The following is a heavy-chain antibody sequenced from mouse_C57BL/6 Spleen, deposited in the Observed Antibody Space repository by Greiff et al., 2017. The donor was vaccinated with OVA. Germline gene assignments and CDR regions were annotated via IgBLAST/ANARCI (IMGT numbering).Heavy chain of an antibody. CDR2: IYPGDGDT. CDR3: ARRCNSGYYFDY. CDR1: GYAFSSYW. V-gene: IGHV1-80*01. Sequence: QVQLKQSGAELVKPGASVKISCKASGYAFSSYWMNWVKQRPGEGLEWIGQIYPGDGDTNYNGKFKGKATLTADKSSSTAYMQLSSLTSEDSAVYFCARRCNSGYYFDYWGQGTTLTVSS. J-gene: IGHJ2*01. D-gene: IGHD2-1*01.